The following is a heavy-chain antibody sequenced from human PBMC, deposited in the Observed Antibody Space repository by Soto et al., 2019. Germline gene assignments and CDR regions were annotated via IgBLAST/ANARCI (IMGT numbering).Heavy chain of an antibody. CDR1: GVSISSSTYY. D-gene: IGHD3-16*01. V-gene: IGHV4-39*01. Sequence: SETLSITCTIAGVSISSSTYYWDWIRQPPGKGLEWIGSIYYSGSTYSNPSLKSRVTISVDTSKNQFSLKLSSVTAADTAVYYCASLITDYYYGMDVWGQGTTVT. J-gene: IGHJ6*02. CDR2: IYYSGST. CDR3: ASLITDYYYGMDV.